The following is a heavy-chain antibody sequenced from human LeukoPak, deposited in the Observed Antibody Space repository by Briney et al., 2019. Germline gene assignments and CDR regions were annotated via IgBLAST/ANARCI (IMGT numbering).Heavy chain of an antibody. V-gene: IGHV3-30*02. D-gene: IGHD6-19*01. CDR2: IRYDGSDK. J-gene: IGHJ4*02. CDR3: AKDLGAVAGTFDC. CDR1: GFTFSTYG. Sequence: GGSLRLSCAASGFTFSTYGLHWVRQAPGKGLEWVTFIRYDGSDKYYADSVKGRFTTSRDNSKSTLFLQMNSLRTEDTAVYYCAKDLGAVAGTFDCWGQGALVTVSS.